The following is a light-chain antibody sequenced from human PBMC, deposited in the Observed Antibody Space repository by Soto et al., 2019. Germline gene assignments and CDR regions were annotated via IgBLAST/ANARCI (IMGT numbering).Light chain of an antibody. Sequence: QSVLTQPPSVSGAPGQRVTISCTGSSSNIGANYDVHWYQQLPGTAPKLLIYGDSDRPSGVPDRFSGSRSGTSASLAITGLQSEDEADYYCQSYDGSLSASVFGGGTKLTVL. CDR3: QSYDGSLSASV. J-gene: IGLJ2*01. CDR2: GDS. V-gene: IGLV1-40*01. CDR1: SSNIGANYD.